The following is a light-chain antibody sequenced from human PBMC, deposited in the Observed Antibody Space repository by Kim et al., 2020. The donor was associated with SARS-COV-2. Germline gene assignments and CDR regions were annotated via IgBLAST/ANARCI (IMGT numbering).Light chain of an antibody. CDR3: QQRGNWPLT. CDR1: QSVSSY. J-gene: IGKJ4*01. CDR2: DAS. Sequence: SPGERATLSCRASQSVSSYLAWYQQKPGQAPRLLIYDASNRATGIPARFSGSGSGTDFTLTIGSLEPEDFAVYYCQQRGNWPLTFGGGTKVDIK. V-gene: IGKV3-11*01.